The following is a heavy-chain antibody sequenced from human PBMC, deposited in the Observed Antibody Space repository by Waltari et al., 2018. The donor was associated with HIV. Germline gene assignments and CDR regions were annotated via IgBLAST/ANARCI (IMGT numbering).Heavy chain of an antibody. J-gene: IGHJ4*02. CDR3: VRDRTSETTGDLDS. D-gene: IGHD1-1*01. Sequence: DVQLVESGGGLVKPGQSLRLSCIASGFKFDLFSMTWVRQAPGGGLEWVASISKSGYYVYYSDSLKGRVTVSRDNAKESLRLQVSSLAADDTGLYFCVRDRTSETTGDLDSWGRGVPVIVSS. CDR2: ISKSGYYV. V-gene: IGHV3-21*02. CDR1: GFKFDLFS.